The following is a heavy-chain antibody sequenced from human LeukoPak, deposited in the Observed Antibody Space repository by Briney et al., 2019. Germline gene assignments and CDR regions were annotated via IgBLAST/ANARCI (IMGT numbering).Heavy chain of an antibody. CDR3: ARLTGYSSESWFDP. J-gene: IGHJ5*02. Sequence: SETLSLTCTVSGGSISSSSYYWGWIRQPPGKGLEWIGSFYYSGSTYYNPSLKSRVTISVDTSKNQFSLKLSSVTAADTAVYYCARLTGYSSESWFDPWGQGTLVTVSS. CDR2: FYYSGST. D-gene: IGHD3-9*01. CDR1: GGSISSSSYY. V-gene: IGHV4-39*07.